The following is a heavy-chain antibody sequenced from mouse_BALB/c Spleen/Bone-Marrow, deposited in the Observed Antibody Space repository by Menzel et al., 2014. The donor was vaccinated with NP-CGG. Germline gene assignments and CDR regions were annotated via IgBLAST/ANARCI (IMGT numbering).Heavy chain of an antibody. CDR2: ISSGSSTI. J-gene: IGHJ4*01. CDR3: TRKGALITHYYAMDY. D-gene: IGHD2-4*01. V-gene: IGHV5-17*02. CDR1: GFTFSSFG. Sequence: EVKVVESGGGLVQPGGSRKLSCAASGFTFSSFGMHWVRQAPEKGLEWVAYISSGSSTIYYADTVKVRFTISRDNPRNTLFLQMTSLRSEDTAMYYCTRKGALITHYYAMDYWGQGTSVTVSS.